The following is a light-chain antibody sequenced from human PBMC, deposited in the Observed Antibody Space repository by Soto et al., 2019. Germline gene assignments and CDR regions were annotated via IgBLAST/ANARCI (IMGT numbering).Light chain of an antibody. V-gene: IGKV3-15*01. J-gene: IGKJ1*01. Sequence: EIVMTQSPATLSVSPGERATLSCRASQSVSSNLACYQQKPGQAPRLLIYGASTRATGIPARFSGSGSGTEFTLTISSLQYEDFAVYYCQQYNNWPPWTFGQGTKVDI. CDR2: GAS. CDR3: QQYNNWPPWT. CDR1: QSVSSN.